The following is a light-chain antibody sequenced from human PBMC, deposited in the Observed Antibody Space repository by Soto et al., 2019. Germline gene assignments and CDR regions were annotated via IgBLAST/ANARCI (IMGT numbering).Light chain of an antibody. CDR3: QQRTNWPLT. CDR1: QSVDKY. J-gene: IGKJ4*01. Sequence: EIVLTQSPATLSFSPGERATLSCRASQSVDKYLVWYQQKPGQAPRLLIYDASSRATGFPARFSGSGSGTDFTLTITSLEPEDFAVYYCQQRTNWPLTFGGGTKLEIK. V-gene: IGKV3-11*01. CDR2: DAS.